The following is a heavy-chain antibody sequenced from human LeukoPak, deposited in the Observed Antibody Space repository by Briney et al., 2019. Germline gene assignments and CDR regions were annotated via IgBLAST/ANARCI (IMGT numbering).Heavy chain of an antibody. CDR1: GASIRSGDYY. V-gene: IGHV4-30-4*01. Sequence: SGTLSLTCTVSGASIRSGDYYWSWIRQPPGKGLEWIGYIYDSGSTYYNPSLKSRITISVDTSENRFSLKLSSVTATDTAVYYCARDCSGGSCYGAFDIWGQGTMVTASS. CDR2: IYDSGST. D-gene: IGHD2-15*01. J-gene: IGHJ3*02. CDR3: ARDCSGGSCYGAFDI.